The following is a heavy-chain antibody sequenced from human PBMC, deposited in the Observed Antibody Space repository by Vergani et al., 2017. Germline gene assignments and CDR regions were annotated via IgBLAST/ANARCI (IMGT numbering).Heavy chain of an antibody. CDR3: AIDYDFWSGPALDY. V-gene: IGHV3-23*01. D-gene: IGHD3-3*01. CDR1: GFTFSSYA. CDR2: ISGSGGST. Sequence: EVQLLESGGGLVQPGGSLRLFCAASGFTFSSYAMSWVRQAPGKGLEWVSAISGSGGSTYYADSVKGRFTIARDNSKNTLYLQMNSLRAEDTAVYYCAIDYDFWSGPALDYWDQGTLVTVSS. J-gene: IGHJ4*02.